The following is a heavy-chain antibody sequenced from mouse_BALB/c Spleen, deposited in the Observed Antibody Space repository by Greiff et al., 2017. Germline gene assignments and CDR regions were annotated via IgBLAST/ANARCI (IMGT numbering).Heavy chain of an antibody. J-gene: IGHJ2*01. CDR2: IYPSDSYT. CDR3: TRCPASYYFDY. CDR1: GYTFTSYW. Sequence: VQLQQSGAELVRPGASVKLSCKASGYTFTSYWINWVKQRPGQGLEWIGNIYPSDSYTNYNQKFKDKATLTVDKSSSTAYMQLSSPTSEDSAVYYCTRCPASYYFDYWGQGTTLTVSS. V-gene: IGHV1-69*02. D-gene: IGHD1-2*01.